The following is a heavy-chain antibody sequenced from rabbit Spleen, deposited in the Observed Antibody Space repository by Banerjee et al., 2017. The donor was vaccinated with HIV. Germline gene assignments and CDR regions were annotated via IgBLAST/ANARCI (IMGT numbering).Heavy chain of an antibody. CDR1: GFSLSNNYV. Sequence: QSLQESGGGLFQPGGSLALTCKASGFSLSNNYVMCWVRQAPGKGLEWIGCINSSSGNAVYATWAKGRFTISRSSSTTMTLQMTRLTAADTATYFCARDTSSSFSSYGMDLWGPGTLVTVS. V-gene: IGHV1S40*01. D-gene: IGHD1-1*01. CDR2: INSSSGNA. CDR3: ARDTSSSFSSYGMDL. J-gene: IGHJ6*01.